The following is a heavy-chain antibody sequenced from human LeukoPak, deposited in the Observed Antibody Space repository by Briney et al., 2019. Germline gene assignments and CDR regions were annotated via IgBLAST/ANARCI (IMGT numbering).Heavy chain of an antibody. CDR1: GFIVSDNY. V-gene: IGHV3-53*01. CDR3: AKDFRIGYSAHFDY. D-gene: IGHD2-21*01. Sequence: GGSLRLSCAASGFIVSDNYMSWVRQAPGKGLEWVSVIYSGGNTYYADSVKGRFTISRDNSKNTLYLQMNSLRAEDTAVYYCAKDFRIGYSAHFDYWGQGALVTVSS. J-gene: IGHJ4*02. CDR2: IYSGGNT.